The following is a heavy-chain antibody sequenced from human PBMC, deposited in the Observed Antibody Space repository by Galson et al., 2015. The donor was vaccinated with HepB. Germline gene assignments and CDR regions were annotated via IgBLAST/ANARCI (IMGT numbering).Heavy chain of an antibody. V-gene: IGHV3-23*01. J-gene: IGHJ6*03. Sequence: FLRLSCAAYRFKFGNYSMSWARQAQGKGLEWVARVRNGGITYYADSVKGRFIISRDNSKNTLYLQMNSLRIDDTAVYYCAKEGLNMFGVVMGYMDGWGKGTTVTVSS. D-gene: IGHD3-3*01. CDR2: VRNGGIT. CDR1: RFKFGNYS. CDR3: AKEGLNMFGVVMGYMDG.